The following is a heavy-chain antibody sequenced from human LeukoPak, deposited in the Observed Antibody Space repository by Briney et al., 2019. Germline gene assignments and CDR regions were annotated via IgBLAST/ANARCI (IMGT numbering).Heavy chain of an antibody. D-gene: IGHD2-8*01. Sequence: GESLKISCKGSGYSFTSYWIGWVRQMPGKGLKWMGIIYPDDSDTRYNPSFEGQVIISVDKSISTAYLQWSSLKASDTATYYCARHGHCTNGVCYSNYYYYMDVWGKGTTVTVSS. V-gene: IGHV5-51*01. CDR3: ARHGHCTNGVCYSNYYYYMDV. CDR1: GYSFTSYW. J-gene: IGHJ6*03. CDR2: IYPDDSDT.